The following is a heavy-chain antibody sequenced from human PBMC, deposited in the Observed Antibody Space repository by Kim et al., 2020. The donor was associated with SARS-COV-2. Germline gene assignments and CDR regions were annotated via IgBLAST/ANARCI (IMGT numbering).Heavy chain of an antibody. Sequence: GGSLRHSCAASGFIFSGFGMHWVRQSPDKGLEWVAVIWYDGSKKYYADSVEGRFTISRDNSRNTVYLQMSSLRAEDTAVYYCARGGAAAHDYWGQGTLVT. CDR2: IWYDGSKK. CDR1: GFIFSGFG. CDR3: ARGGAAAHDY. D-gene: IGHD6-13*01. J-gene: IGHJ4*02. V-gene: IGHV3-33*01.